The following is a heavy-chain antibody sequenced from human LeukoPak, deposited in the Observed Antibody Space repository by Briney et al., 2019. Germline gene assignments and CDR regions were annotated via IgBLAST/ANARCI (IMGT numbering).Heavy chain of an antibody. J-gene: IGHJ4*02. CDR1: GFTFSDYY. Sequence: GGSLRLSCVASGFTFSDYYMSWMRQAPGKGLEWVSYISGSDGTIKYADSVKGRFTISRDNAKNSLYLQMNSLRVEDTAVYYCAREFTQRDYWGQGTLVTVSS. CDR2: ISGSDGTI. V-gene: IGHV3-11*01. CDR3: AREFTQRDY.